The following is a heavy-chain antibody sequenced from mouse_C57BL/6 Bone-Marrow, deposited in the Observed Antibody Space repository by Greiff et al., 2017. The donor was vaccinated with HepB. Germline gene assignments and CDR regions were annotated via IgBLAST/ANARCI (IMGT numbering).Heavy chain of an antibody. Sequence: QVQLQQSGPELVKPGASVKISCKASGYAFSSSWMNWVKQRPGKGLEWIGRIYPGDGDTNYNGKFKGKATLTADKSSSTAYMQLSSLTAEDSAVYFCARQLRSFAYWGQGTLVTVSA. V-gene: IGHV1-82*01. CDR1: GYAFSSSW. CDR2: IYPGDGDT. J-gene: IGHJ3*01. D-gene: IGHD1-1*01. CDR3: ARQLRSFAY.